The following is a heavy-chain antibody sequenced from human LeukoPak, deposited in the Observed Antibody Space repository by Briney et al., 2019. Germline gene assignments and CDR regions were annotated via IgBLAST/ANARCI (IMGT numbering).Heavy chain of an antibody. CDR1: GYSFTSYW. J-gene: IGHJ4*02. Sequence: GESLKISCKGSGYSFTSYWIGWVRQTPGNGLGWMGIIYPVVSGTRYRPSLQDQVTISADTSISTAYLQWSSLKASDTAMYYCARARTMVRGAATSFDYWGQGTLVTVSS. D-gene: IGHD3-10*01. V-gene: IGHV5-51*01. CDR2: IYPVVSGT. CDR3: ARARTMVRGAATSFDY.